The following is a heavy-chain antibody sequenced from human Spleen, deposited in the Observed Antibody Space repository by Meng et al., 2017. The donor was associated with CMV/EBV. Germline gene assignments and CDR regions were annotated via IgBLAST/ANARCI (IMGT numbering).Heavy chain of an antibody. D-gene: IGHD3-10*01. CDR2: IIPTLDIV. Sequence: SVKVSCKASGGTFTNYAFSWVRQAPGQGLEWMGGIIPTLDIVNYAQKFQGRVTITADKSTTTAYMELSSLRSEDTAVYYCARLFTADRGGEYYYFDYGMDVWDQGTTVTVSS. V-gene: IGHV1-69*10. J-gene: IGHJ6*02. CDR3: ARLFTADRGGEYYYFDYGMDV. CDR1: GGTFTNYA.